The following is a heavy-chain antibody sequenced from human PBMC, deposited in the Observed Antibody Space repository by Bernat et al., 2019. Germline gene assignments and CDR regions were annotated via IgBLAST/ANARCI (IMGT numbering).Heavy chain of an antibody. J-gene: IGHJ5*02. Sequence: QVRLQQWGAGLLKPSETLSLTCAVYGGSFSGYYWSWIRQTPGKGLEWIGEINQSGSTNYNPSLKSRVTISVDTSRNQFSLKLTSVTAADTAVYSCARGSWELRFDPWGQWTLVTVSS. CDR1: GGSFSGYY. CDR3: ARGSWELRFDP. V-gene: IGHV4-34*01. CDR2: INQSGST. D-gene: IGHD1-26*01.